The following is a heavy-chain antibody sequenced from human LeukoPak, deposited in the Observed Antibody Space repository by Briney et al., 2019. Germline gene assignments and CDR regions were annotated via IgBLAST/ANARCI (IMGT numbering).Heavy chain of an antibody. V-gene: IGHV4-59*01. CDR3: ARRHSSPGAGWFDP. CDR2: IYYTGST. CDR1: GGSISSSY. Sequence: SETLSLTCTVSGGSISSSYWSWIRQPPGKGLEWIGYIYYTGSTTYNPSLKSRVTISVDTSKNQFSLKLSSVTAADTAVYYCARRHSSPGAGWFDPWGQGTLVTVSS. J-gene: IGHJ5*02. D-gene: IGHD6-6*01.